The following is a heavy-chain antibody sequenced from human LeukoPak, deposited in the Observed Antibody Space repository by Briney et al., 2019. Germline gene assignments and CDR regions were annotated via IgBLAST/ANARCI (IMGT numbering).Heavy chain of an antibody. Sequence: GGSLRLSCAASGFTFSSFWMSWVRQAPGKGLEWVANIKEDGSEKYYVDSVRGRFTISRDNSKNTLYLQMNSLRAEDTAVYYCAKTTVGRWLQPFDYWGQGTLVTVSS. J-gene: IGHJ4*02. CDR2: IKEDGSEK. CDR3: AKTTVGRWLQPFDY. CDR1: GFTFSSFW. V-gene: IGHV3-7*03. D-gene: IGHD5-24*01.